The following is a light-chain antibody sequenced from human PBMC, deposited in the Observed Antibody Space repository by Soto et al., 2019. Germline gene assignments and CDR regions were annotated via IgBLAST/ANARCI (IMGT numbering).Light chain of an antibody. V-gene: IGKV1-27*01. Sequence: DIQMTQSPSSLSASVGDRVTITCRASQGISNYLAWYQQIPGKVPRLLIYAASTLQSGVPSRFSGSGSGTDFTLTISSLQPEDVATYYCQKYDDVPQFGPGTKVDF. J-gene: IGKJ3*01. CDR2: AAS. CDR1: QGISNY. CDR3: QKYDDVPQ.